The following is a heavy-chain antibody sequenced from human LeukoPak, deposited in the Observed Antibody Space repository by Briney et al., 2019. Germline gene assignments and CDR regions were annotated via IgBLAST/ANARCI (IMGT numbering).Heavy chain of an antibody. D-gene: IGHD3-10*01. J-gene: IGHJ6*03. V-gene: IGHV3-23*01. CDR2: ISGSGATT. Sequence: GGSLRLSCAASGFTFSSYAMTWVRQAPGKGLEWVSAISGSGATTYYTDSVKGRFTIYRHNSKTTLYLQVNSLRAEDTAVYYCARVIAARERAWFGELRLYYYSYIDVWGKGTTVTISS. CDR3: ARVIAARERAWFGELRLYYYSYIDV. CDR1: GFTFSSYA.